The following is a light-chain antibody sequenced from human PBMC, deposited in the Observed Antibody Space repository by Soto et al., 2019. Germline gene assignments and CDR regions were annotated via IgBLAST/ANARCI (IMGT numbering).Light chain of an antibody. Sequence: EIVMTQSPATLSVSPGERATLSCRASQSVRSNLAWYQQKPGQSPRLLIYGASTRATGIPARFSGSGSGTQFTLTISSLEPEDFAVYYCQQYNNWPMTFGQGTKVDI. J-gene: IGKJ1*01. CDR3: QQYNNWPMT. CDR2: GAS. V-gene: IGKV3-15*01. CDR1: QSVRSN.